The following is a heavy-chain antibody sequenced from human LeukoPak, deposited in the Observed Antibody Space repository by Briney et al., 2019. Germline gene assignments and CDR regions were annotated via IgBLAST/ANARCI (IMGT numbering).Heavy chain of an antibody. CDR1: GFTFRSYE. V-gene: IGHV3-48*03. D-gene: IGHD5-12*01. CDR3: ARDRGIVATIKTYAYYGMDV. J-gene: IGHJ6*04. CDR2: ITSSGTTK. Sequence: GGSLRLSCAVSGFTFRSYEMNWVRQAPGKGLEWISYITSSGTTKYYADSVKGRFTISRDNAKNSLYLQMNSLRDEDTAVYYCARDRGIVATIKTYAYYGMDVWGKGTTVTVSS.